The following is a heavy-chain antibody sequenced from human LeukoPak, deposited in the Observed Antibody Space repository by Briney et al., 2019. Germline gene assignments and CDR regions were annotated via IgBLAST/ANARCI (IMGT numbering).Heavy chain of an antibody. D-gene: IGHD3-10*01. CDR1: GYTFTGYY. Sequence: GASVKVSCKASGYTFTGYYMHWVRQAPGQGLEWMGWINPNSGGTNYAQKFQGRVTMTRDTSISTAYMELSRLRSDDTAVYYCATKYGSGSYVFWFDPWGQGTLVTVSS. V-gene: IGHV1-2*02. CDR3: ATKYGSGSYVFWFDP. J-gene: IGHJ5*02. CDR2: INPNSGGT.